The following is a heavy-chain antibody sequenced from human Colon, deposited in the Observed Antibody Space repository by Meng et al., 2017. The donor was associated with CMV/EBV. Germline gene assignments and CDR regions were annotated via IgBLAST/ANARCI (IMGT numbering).Heavy chain of an antibody. CDR2: IWYDGSYK. CDR1: GFTFSTYW. D-gene: IGHD3-3*01. J-gene: IGHJ4*02. CDR3: AKDFWRGYYQGYFDY. Sequence: GESLKISCAVSGFTFSTYWMHWVRQAPGKGLEWVAVIWYDGSYKYYADSVKGRFTISRDNSKNTLYLQMNSLRAEDTAVYYCAKDFWRGYYQGYFDYWGQGTLVTVSS. V-gene: IGHV3-33*06.